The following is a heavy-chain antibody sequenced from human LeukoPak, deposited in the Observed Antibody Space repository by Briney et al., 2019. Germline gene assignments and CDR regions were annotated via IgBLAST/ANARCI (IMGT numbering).Heavy chain of an antibody. D-gene: IGHD3-9*01. J-gene: IGHJ6*02. CDR3: ARVLRVTSYYGTSYYGMDV. CDR1: GGSVSSGSYY. CDR2: IYNSGSI. V-gene: IGHV4-61*01. Sequence: SETLSLTCTVSGGSVSSGSYYWSWIRQPPGKGLVWIGDIYNSGSINYNPSLNSRVTISVDTSKNQFSLKLSSATAAYTAVYYCARVLRVTSYYGTSYYGMDVWGQGTTVTVSS.